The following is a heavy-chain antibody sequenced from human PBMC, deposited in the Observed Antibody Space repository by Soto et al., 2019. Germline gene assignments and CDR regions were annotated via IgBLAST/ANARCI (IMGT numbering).Heavy chain of an antibody. J-gene: IGHJ6*02. CDR3: AKPPPADYDFWSGYYLDYYYGMDV. Sequence: PGGSLRLSCAASGFTFSSYGMHWVRQAPGKGLEWVAVISYDGSNKYYADSVKGRFTISRDNSKNTLYLQMNSLRAEDTAVYYCAKPPPADYDFWSGYYLDYYYGMDVWGQGTTVTVSS. V-gene: IGHV3-30*18. CDR2: ISYDGSNK. CDR1: GFTFSSYG. D-gene: IGHD3-3*01.